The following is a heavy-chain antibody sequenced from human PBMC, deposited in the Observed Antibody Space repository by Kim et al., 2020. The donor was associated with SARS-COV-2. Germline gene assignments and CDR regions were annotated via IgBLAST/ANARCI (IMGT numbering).Heavy chain of an antibody. V-gene: IGHV1-8*01. CDR1: GYTFTSYD. J-gene: IGHJ6*03. CDR3: ARGFRAAAGPFYYYYYMDV. D-gene: IGHD6-13*01. CDR2: MNPNSGNT. Sequence: ASVKVSCKASGYTFTSYDINWVRQATGQGLEWMGWMNPNSGNTGYAQKFQCRVTMTRNTSISTAYMELSSLRSEDTAVYYCARGFRAAAGPFYYYYYMDVWGKGTTVTVSS.